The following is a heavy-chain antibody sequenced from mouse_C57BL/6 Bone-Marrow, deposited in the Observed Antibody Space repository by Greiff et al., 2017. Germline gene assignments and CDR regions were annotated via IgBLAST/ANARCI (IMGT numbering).Heavy chain of an antibody. Sequence: EVQLQQSGAELVRPGASVKLSCTASGFNIKDDYMHWVKQRPEQGLEWIGLIDPENGDTEYASKFQGKATITADTSSNTAYLQLSSLTSEDTAVYYCTTVAPWFAYWGQGTLVTVSA. CDR1: GFNIKDDY. V-gene: IGHV14-4*01. J-gene: IGHJ3*01. CDR2: IDPENGDT. CDR3: TTVAPWFAY. D-gene: IGHD1-1*02.